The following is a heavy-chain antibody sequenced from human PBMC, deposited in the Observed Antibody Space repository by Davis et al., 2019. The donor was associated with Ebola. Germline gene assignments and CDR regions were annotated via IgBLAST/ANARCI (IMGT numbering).Heavy chain of an antibody. CDR2: ISSSGSTI. V-gene: IGHV3-11*01. J-gene: IGHJ6*02. Sequence: GESLKISCAASGFTFSDYYMNWIRQAPGKGLEWISYISSSGSTIYYADSVKGRFTISRDNAKNSLFLQMNSLRDEDTAVYYCVRGRGYCNGGSCYLDVWGQGTTVTVSS. D-gene: IGHD2-15*01. CDR1: GFTFSDYY. CDR3: VRGRGYCNGGSCYLDV.